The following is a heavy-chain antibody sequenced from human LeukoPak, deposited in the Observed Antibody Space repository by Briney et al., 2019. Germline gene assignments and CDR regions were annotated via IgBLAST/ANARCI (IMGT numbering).Heavy chain of an antibody. J-gene: IGHJ4*02. D-gene: IGHD4-17*01. CDR2: IGGTGGNT. Sequence: PGGSLRLSCVSSVFTFSIYGMRWVRHTRGKGLEGGSGIGGTGGNTNYADSVKGRFTISRDNSKKRLYLQMNSLRAEDTDVYYCVRWRSGDYLDSWGQGTLVTVSS. CDR3: VRWRSGDYLDS. CDR1: VFTFSIYG. V-gene: IGHV3-23*01.